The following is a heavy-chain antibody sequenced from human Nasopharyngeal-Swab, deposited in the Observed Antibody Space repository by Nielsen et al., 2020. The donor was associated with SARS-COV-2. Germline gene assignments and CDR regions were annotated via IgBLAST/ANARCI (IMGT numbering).Heavy chain of an antibody. D-gene: IGHD4-17*01. CDR2: ISGSGGST. Sequence: GESLKISCAASGFTFSSYAMRWVRQAPGKGLEWVSAISGSGGSTYYADSVKGRFTISRDNSKNTLYLQMNSLRAEDTAVYYCAKDPDGDYAGHGFDTWGQGTLVTVSS. CDR1: GFTFSSYA. CDR3: AKDPDGDYAGHGFDT. V-gene: IGHV3-23*01. J-gene: IGHJ5*02.